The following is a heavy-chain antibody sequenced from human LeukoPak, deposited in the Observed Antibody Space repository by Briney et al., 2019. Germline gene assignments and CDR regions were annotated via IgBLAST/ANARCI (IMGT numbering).Heavy chain of an antibody. Sequence: PSETLSLTCAVFGYSISSGYYWGWIRQPPRQGLEWVGSIYHSGSTYYNPSLKSRVTISVDTSKNQFSLKLSSVTAADTAVYYCASDSSGWYLGGPLDYWGQGTLVTVSS. D-gene: IGHD6-19*01. CDR2: IYHSGST. CDR3: ASDSSGWYLGGPLDY. CDR1: GYSISSGYY. J-gene: IGHJ4*02. V-gene: IGHV4-38-2*01.